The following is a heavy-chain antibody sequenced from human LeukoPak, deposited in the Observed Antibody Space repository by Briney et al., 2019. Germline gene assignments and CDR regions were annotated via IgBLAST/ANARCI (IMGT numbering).Heavy chain of an antibody. CDR3: ANRGEYSSSAHFDY. J-gene: IGHJ4*02. V-gene: IGHV3-7*01. CDR1: GFTFSSCW. D-gene: IGHD6-6*01. CDR2: IKQDGSEK. Sequence: PGGSLRLSCAVSGFTFSSCWMSWVRQAPGKGLEWVANIKQDGSEKYYVDSVKGRLTISRDNAKNSLYLQMNSLRAEDTAVYYCANRGEYSSSAHFDYWGQGTLVTVSS.